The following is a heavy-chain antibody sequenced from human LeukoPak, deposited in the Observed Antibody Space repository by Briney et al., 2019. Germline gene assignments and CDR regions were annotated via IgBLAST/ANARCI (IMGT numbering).Heavy chain of an antibody. Sequence: PGGSLRLSCAGSGFTFADYYLSWIRQAPAKGLEWISDISTTGRTHYGDSVQGRFTISRDNAKNSLFLQMNSLRADDTGVYYCGRGVRGSPVDYWGQGTLLTVSS. J-gene: IGHJ4*02. CDR3: GRGVRGSPVDY. CDR2: ISTTGRT. CDR1: GFTFADYY. V-gene: IGHV3-11*01. D-gene: IGHD3-10*01.